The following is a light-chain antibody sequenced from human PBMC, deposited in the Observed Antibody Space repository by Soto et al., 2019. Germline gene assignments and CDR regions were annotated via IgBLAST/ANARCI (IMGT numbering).Light chain of an antibody. CDR3: QQYNNYPLT. J-gene: IGKJ4*01. CDR1: QDIGGR. V-gene: IGKV1-5*03. CDR2: KAS. Sequence: DIQITQSPSSLSASVGDRITITCRTSQDIGGRLAWYQQKPGKAPKLLIYKASSLQSGVPSRFSGSGSGTEFTLTISSLQPDDFATYYCQQYNNYPLTFGGGTKVDIK.